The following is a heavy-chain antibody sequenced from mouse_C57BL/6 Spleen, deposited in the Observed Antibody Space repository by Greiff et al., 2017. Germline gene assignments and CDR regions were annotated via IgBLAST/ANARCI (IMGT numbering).Heavy chain of an antibody. CDR2: IHPNSGST. CDR1: GYTFTSYW. V-gene: IGHV1-64*01. J-gene: IGHJ3*01. CDR3: ARPHSSGYPAWFAY. D-gene: IGHD3-2*02. Sequence: QVQLQQPGAELVKPGASVTLSCKASGYTFTSYWMHWVKQRPGQGLEWIGMIHPNSGSTNYNEKFKSKATLTVDKSSSTAYMQLSSLTSEDSAVYYCARPHSSGYPAWFAYWGQGTLVTVSA.